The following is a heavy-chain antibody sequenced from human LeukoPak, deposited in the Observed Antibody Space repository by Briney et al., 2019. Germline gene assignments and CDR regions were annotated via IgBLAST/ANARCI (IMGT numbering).Heavy chain of an antibody. V-gene: IGHV3-49*03. CDR3: TRDGQRITMVRGVLGDFDY. Sequence: GGSLRLSCTASGFTFGDYAMSWFRQAPGKGLEWVGFIRSKAYGGTTEYAASVKGRFTISRDDSKSIAYLQMSSLKTEDTAVYYCTRDGQRITMVRGVLGDFDYWGQGTLVTVSS. J-gene: IGHJ4*02. D-gene: IGHD3-10*01. CDR1: GFTFGDYA. CDR2: IRSKAYGGTT.